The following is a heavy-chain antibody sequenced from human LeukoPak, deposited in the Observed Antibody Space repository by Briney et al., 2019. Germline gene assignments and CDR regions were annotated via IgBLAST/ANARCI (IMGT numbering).Heavy chain of an antibody. CDR2: IYYSGST. J-gene: IGHJ4*02. V-gene: IGHV4-59*08. D-gene: IGHD6-19*01. Sequence: SETLSLTCTASGGSISSYYWSWIRQPPGKGLEWIGYIYYSGSTNYNPSLKSRVTISVDTSKNQFSLKLSSVTAADTAVYYCARLIAVAASFDYWGQGTLVTVSS. CDR3: ARLIAVAASFDY. CDR1: GGSISSYY.